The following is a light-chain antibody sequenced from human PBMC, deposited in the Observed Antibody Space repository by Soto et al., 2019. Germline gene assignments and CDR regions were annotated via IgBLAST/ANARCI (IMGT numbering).Light chain of an antibody. Sequence: EIVLTQSPGTLYLSPGERATLSCRASQSVSSSFLAWYQQKPGQAPRLLIYGASSRATGIPDRFSGSGSGTDFTLTISSLEPEDFAVYYCQQYDRSPRTFGQGTKVEIK. J-gene: IGKJ1*01. CDR1: QSVSSSF. CDR3: QQYDRSPRT. V-gene: IGKV3-20*01. CDR2: GAS.